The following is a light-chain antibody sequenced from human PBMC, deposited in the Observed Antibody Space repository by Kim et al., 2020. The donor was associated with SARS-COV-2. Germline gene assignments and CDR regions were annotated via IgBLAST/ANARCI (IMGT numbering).Light chain of an antibody. CDR3: YSAVDNNWE. J-gene: IGLJ3*02. V-gene: IGLV3-27*01. CDR2: KDN. Sequence: SYELTKPYSVSVSPGQTARITCSGDVLAKKKYARWFQQKPGQAPVLVIYKDNERPSGIHERFSGSSSGTTVTLTISGAQVEDEADYYCYSAVDNNWEFGGGTQLTVL. CDR1: VLAKKKY.